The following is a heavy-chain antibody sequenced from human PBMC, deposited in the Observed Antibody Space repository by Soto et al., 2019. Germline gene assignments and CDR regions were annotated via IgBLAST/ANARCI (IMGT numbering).Heavy chain of an antibody. V-gene: IGHV3-74*01. CDR1: GFTFSSYW. CDR3: ARGLSGYYGFDY. D-gene: IGHD5-12*01. Sequence: EVQLVESGGGLVQPGGSLRLSCSASGFTFSSYWLHWVRQAPGKGLVWVSRINGGGSSIDYADSVKGRFTISRDNAKNTLYLQMNSMRAEDTDVYYCARGLSGYYGFDYWGQGTLVTVSS. J-gene: IGHJ4*02. CDR2: INGGGSSI.